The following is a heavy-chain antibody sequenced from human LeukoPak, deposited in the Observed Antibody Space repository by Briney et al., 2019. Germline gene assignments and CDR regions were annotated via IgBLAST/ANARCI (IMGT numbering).Heavy chain of an antibody. CDR1: GFTFSSYA. CDR2: ISGSGGST. J-gene: IGHJ4*02. V-gene: IGHV3-23*01. Sequence: PGGSLRLSCAASGFTFSSYAMSWVRQAPGKGLEWVSAISGSGGSTYYGDSVRGRFTISRDNSKNTLYLQMNSLRAEDTAVYYCANRELRYFDWLLYFDYWGQGTLVTVSS. CDR3: ANRELRYFDWLLYFDY. D-gene: IGHD3-9*01.